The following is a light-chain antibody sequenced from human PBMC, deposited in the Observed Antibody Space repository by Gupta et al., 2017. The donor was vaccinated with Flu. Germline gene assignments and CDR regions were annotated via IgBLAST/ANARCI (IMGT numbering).Light chain of an antibody. Sequence: QTVVTQEPSLSVSPGATVTLTCGLISGSVSTSYYPSWYQQTQGQDPRTLIFSTNTSSSGVPDRCSCYILGNNAAPLITVGRADDEADDYYVLSMGSGIPGVFGGGTKLTVL. V-gene: IGLV8-61*01. CDR2: STN. CDR1: SGSVSTSYY. J-gene: IGLJ3*02. CDR3: VLSMGSGIPGV.